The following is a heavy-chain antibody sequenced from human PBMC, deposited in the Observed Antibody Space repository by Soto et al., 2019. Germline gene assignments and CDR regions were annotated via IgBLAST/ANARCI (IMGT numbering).Heavy chain of an antibody. CDR2: IYHSGST. CDR3: ARPKIPAAIPSFFDP. CDR1: GYSISSGYY. D-gene: IGHD2-2*02. V-gene: IGHV4-38-2*01. J-gene: IGHJ5*02. Sequence: SETLSLTCAVSGYSISSGYYWGWIRQPPGKGLEWIGSIYHSGSTYYNPSLRSRVTISVDTSKNQFSLKLSSVTAADTAVYYCARPKIPAAIPSFFDPWGQGTLVTVSS.